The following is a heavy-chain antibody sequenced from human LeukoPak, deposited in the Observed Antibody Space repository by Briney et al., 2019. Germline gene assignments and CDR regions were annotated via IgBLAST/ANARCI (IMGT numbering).Heavy chain of an antibody. J-gene: IGHJ4*02. CDR3: AREYYHDSSGYYPFDY. Sequence: GRSLRLSCAASGFTFSSYAMHWVRQAPGKGLEWVAVISYDGSNKYYADSVKGRFTISRDNSKNTLYLQMNSLRAEDTAVYYCAREYYHDSSGYYPFDYWGQGTLVTVSS. CDR1: GFTFSSYA. CDR2: ISYDGSNK. D-gene: IGHD3-22*01. V-gene: IGHV3-30-3*01.